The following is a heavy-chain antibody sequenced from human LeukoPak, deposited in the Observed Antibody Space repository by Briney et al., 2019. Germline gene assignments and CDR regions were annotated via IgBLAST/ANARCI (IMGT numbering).Heavy chain of an antibody. D-gene: IGHD4-17*01. CDR1: GGSFSGYY. Sequence: PSETLSLTCAVYGGSFSGYYWSWIRQPPGKGLEWIGEINHSGSTNYNPSLKSRVTISVDTSKNQFSLKLSSVTAADTAVYYCARDLVGNGDYGYWGQGTLVTVSS. CDR2: INHSGST. J-gene: IGHJ4*02. CDR3: ARDLVGNGDYGY. V-gene: IGHV4-34*01.